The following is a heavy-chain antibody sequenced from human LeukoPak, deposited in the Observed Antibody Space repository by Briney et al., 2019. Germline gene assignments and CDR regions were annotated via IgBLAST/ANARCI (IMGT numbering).Heavy chain of an antibody. CDR3: ARGSYYYDSSGSPNLY. D-gene: IGHD3-22*01. CDR1: GFTVSSNY. J-gene: IGHJ4*02. Sequence: GGSLRLSCAASGFTVSSNYMSWVRQAPGKGLEWVSVIYSGGSTYYADSVKGRFTISRDNSKNTLYLQMNSLRAEDTAVYYCARGSYYYDSSGSPNLYWGQGTLVTVSS. V-gene: IGHV3-66*01. CDR2: IYSGGST.